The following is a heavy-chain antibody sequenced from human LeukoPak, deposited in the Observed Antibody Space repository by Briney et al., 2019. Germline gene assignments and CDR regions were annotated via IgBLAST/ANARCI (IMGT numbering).Heavy chain of an antibody. D-gene: IGHD2-21*01. CDR1: GLSLNNHA. Sequence: GGSLRLSCTAPGLSLNNHAMSWVRQVPGKGLEWVSASSSSDDGKWYAESVRGRFTISRDTSKNTVYLQMNSLRVEDAGVYYCAKAPVTSCGGAFCYPFDYWGHGTLVTVSS. CDR3: AKAPVTSCGGAFCYPFDY. V-gene: IGHV3-23*01. CDR2: SSSSDDGK. J-gene: IGHJ4*01.